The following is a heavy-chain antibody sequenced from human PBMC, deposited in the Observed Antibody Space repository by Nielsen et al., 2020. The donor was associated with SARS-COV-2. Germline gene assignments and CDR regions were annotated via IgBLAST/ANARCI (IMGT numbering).Heavy chain of an antibody. D-gene: IGHD6-13*01. V-gene: IGHV1-2*04. CDR2: INPNSGGT. CDR3: ARRAGYSSSWRVNDAFDI. J-gene: IGHJ3*02. Sequence: WVRQAPGQGLEWMGWINPNSGGTNYAQKFQGWVTMTRDTSISTAYMELSRLRSDDTAVYYCARRAGYSSSWRVNDAFDIWGQGTMVTVSS.